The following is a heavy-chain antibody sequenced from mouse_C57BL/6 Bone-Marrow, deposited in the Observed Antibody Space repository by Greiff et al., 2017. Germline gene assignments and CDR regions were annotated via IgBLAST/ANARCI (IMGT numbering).Heavy chain of an antibody. Sequence: VQLQQSGPELVKPGASVKISCKASGYTFTDYYMNWVKQSHGKSLEWIGAINPNNGGTSYNQKFKGKATLTVDKSSSTAYMELRSLTSEDSAVYYCARSGITTVVAHFDYWGQGTTLTVSS. J-gene: IGHJ2*01. CDR1: GYTFTDYY. V-gene: IGHV1-26*01. CDR3: ARSGITTVVAHFDY. CDR2: INPNNGGT. D-gene: IGHD1-1*01.